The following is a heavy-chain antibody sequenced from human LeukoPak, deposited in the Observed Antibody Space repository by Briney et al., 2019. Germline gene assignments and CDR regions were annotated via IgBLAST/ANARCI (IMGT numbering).Heavy chain of an antibody. Sequence: GGSLRLSCAASGFTFDDYAMHWVGQAPGKGLEWVSGISWNSGSIGHADSVKGRFTISRDNAKNSLYLQMNSLRAEDMALYYCAKDIDSGFSGTPCYFDYWGQGTLVTVSS. V-gene: IGHV3-9*03. D-gene: IGHD2/OR15-2a*01. CDR2: ISWNSGSI. CDR1: GFTFDDYA. CDR3: AKDIDSGFSGTPCYFDY. J-gene: IGHJ4*02.